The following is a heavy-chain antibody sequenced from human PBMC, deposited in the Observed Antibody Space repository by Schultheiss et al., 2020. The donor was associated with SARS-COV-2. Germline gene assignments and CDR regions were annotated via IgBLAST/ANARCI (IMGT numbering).Heavy chain of an antibody. J-gene: IGHJ4*02. CDR3: AKDIAVKPAASYNFDH. CDR2: ISGSGGST. D-gene: IGHD2-2*01. Sequence: GESLKISCAASGFTFSSYSMNWVRQAPGKGLEWVSAISGSGGSTYYADSVKGRFTISRDNSKNTLYLQMNTLRAKDTAVYYCAKDIAVKPAASYNFDHWGQGTLVTVSS. V-gene: IGHV3-23*01. CDR1: GFTFSSYS.